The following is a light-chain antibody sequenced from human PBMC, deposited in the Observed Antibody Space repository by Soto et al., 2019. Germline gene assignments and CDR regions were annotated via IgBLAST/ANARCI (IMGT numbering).Light chain of an antibody. Sequence: EIVLTQSPATLSLSPGERATLSCRASQSVSSYLAWYQQKPGQAPRLLIYDASNRATGIPARFSGSGSGTDFTLTISSLEPEDFAVYYCQQRCTLPYTFGQGTNLEI. CDR2: DAS. CDR1: QSVSSY. CDR3: QQRCTLPYT. J-gene: IGKJ2*01. V-gene: IGKV3-11*01.